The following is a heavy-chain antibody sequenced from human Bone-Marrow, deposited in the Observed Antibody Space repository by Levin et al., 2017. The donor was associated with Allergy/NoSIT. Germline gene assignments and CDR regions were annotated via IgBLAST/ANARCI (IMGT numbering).Heavy chain of an antibody. CDR2: IYYSGST. D-gene: IGHD3-10*01. CDR1: GGSISSSSYY. J-gene: IGHJ5*02. Sequence: SETLSLTCTVSGGSISSSSYYWGWIRQPPGKGLEWIGSIYYSGSTYYNPSLKSRVTISVDTSKNQFSLKLSSVTAADTAVYYCARPNYTMVRGAGLAWWFDPWGQGTLVTVSS. V-gene: IGHV4-39*01. CDR3: ARPNYTMVRGAGLAWWFDP.